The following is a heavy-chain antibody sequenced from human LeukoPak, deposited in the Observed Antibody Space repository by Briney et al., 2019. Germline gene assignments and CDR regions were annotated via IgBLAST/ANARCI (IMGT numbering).Heavy chain of an antibody. CDR2: ISGSGGST. Sequence: PGGSLRLSCAASGFTFSGYAMSWVRQAPGKGLEWVSAISGSGGSTYYADSVKGRFTISRDNSKNTLYLQMNSLRAEDTAVYYCAKRPIMIVVALFDYWGQGTLVTVSS. J-gene: IGHJ4*02. CDR3: AKRPIMIVVALFDY. V-gene: IGHV3-23*01. D-gene: IGHD3-22*01. CDR1: GFTFSGYA.